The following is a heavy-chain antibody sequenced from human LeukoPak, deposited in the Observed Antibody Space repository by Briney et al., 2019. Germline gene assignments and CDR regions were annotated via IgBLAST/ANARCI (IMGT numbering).Heavy chain of an antibody. CDR2: INHSGST. Sequence: SETLSLTCAVYGGSFSDYYWSWIRQPPGKGLEWIGEINHSGSTNYNPSLKSRVTISVDTSKNQSSLTLSSVTAADTAVYYCARGPFQRMVRGVIIPGYMDVWGKGTTVTISS. D-gene: IGHD3-10*01. CDR3: ARGPFQRMVRGVIIPGYMDV. CDR1: GGSFSDYY. J-gene: IGHJ6*03. V-gene: IGHV4-34*01.